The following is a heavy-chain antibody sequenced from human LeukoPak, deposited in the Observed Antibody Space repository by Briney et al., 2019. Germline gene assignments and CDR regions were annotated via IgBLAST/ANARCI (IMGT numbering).Heavy chain of an antibody. J-gene: IGHJ5*02. Sequence: SGPTLVKPTQTLTLICTSSGFSLSTSGVGVGWIRQPPGKALEWLALIYWDDDKRYSPSLKSRLTITKDTSKNQVVLTMTNMDPVDTATYYCAHNRGSGSYPNNWFDPWGQGILVTVSS. CDR2: IYWDDDK. V-gene: IGHV2-5*02. CDR3: AHNRGSGSYPNNWFDP. CDR1: GFSLSTSGVG. D-gene: IGHD3-10*01.